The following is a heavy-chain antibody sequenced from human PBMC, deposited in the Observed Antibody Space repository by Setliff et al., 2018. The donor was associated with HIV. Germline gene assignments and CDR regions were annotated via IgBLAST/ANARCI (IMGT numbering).Heavy chain of an antibody. CDR2: FDPQYDKT. CDR3: ATRAYDSRGYLRSRVSGAAFDI. V-gene: IGHV1-24*01. CDR1: GYTLTELS. Sequence: ASVKVSCKVSGYTLTELSIHWVRQAPGKGVEWMGGFDPQYDKTFYAQKFQGRVTMSEDTSTDTDYMELSSLRSEDTAVYYCATRAYDSRGYLRSRVSGAAFDIWGQGTMVTVSS. D-gene: IGHD3-22*01. J-gene: IGHJ3*02.